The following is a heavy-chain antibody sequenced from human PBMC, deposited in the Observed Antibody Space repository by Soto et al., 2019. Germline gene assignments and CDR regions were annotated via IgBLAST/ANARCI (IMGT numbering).Heavy chain of an antibody. J-gene: IGHJ6*02. CDR2: IYDTGISGYTPST. CDR3: ARGEDAFFYYGLDV. V-gene: IGHV4-59*01. CDR1: GGSITSSY. Sequence: SETLSLTCTVSGGSITSSYCGWVRRAPGKGLEWVAYIYDTGISGYTPSTSYNPSLKSRVTMSVDTSKSQFSLKLTSVTAADTAVYYCARGEDAFFYYGLDVWGQGITVTVSS.